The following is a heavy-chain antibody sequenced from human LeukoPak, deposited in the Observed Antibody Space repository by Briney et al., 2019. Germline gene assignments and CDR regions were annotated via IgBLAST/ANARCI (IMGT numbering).Heavy chain of an antibody. J-gene: IGHJ6*03. D-gene: IGHD3-10*01. CDR1: GYTFTSCA. Sequence: GASVKVSCKASGYTFTSCAISWVRQAPGQGLEWMGGILPMFTTANYAQKFQGRVTITADESMSTAYMELSSLRSDDTAVYYCARASGYGSATLNYYYYYMDVWGKGTTVTISS. V-gene: IGHV1-69*13. CDR2: ILPMFTTA. CDR3: ARASGYGSATLNYYYYYMDV.